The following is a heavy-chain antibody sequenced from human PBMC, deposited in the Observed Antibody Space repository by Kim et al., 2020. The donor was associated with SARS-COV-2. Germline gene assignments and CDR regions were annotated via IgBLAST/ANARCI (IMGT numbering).Heavy chain of an antibody. D-gene: IGHD6-19*01. CDR3: AKARERYSSGWADY. J-gene: IGHJ4*02. CDR2: ISGSGGST. CDR1: GFTVSSYA. Sequence: GGSLRLSCAASGFTVSSYAMSWVRQAPGKGLEWVSSISGSGGSTYYADSVKGRFTISRDNSKNTLYLQMNSLRAEDTAVYYCAKARERYSSGWADYWGQGTLVTVSS. V-gene: IGHV3-23*01.